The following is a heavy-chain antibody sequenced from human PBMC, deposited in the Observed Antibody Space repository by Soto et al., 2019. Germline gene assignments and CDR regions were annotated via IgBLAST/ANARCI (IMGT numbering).Heavy chain of an antibody. Sequence: EVQLVESGGGLVQPGGSLRLSCAGSGFTLSNYYMHWARQAPGKGLVWVSHINGDGSTTNYADSVKGRFTISRDNAKNTLYLQMNSLGADDTAVYYCARGVVPAALDIWGEGTMVPVSS. CDR1: GFTLSNYY. V-gene: IGHV3-74*01. CDR2: INGDGSTT. J-gene: IGHJ3*02. CDR3: ARGVVPAALDI. D-gene: IGHD2-15*01.